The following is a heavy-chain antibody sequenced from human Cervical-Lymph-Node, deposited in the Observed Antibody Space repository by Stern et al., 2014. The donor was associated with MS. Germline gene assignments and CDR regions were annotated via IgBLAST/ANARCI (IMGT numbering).Heavy chain of an antibody. CDR1: GGTFSSYA. V-gene: IGHV1-69*01. CDR2: IIPIFGTA. D-gene: IGHD3-22*01. J-gene: IGHJ3*02. Sequence: VQLVESGAEVKKPGSSGKVSCKASGGTFSSYAISWVRQAPGQGLEWMGGIIPIFGTANYAQKFQGRVTITADESTSTAYMELSSLRSEDTAVYYCARGRGPYYDSSGNAFDIWGQGTMVTVSS. CDR3: ARGRGPYYDSSGNAFDI.